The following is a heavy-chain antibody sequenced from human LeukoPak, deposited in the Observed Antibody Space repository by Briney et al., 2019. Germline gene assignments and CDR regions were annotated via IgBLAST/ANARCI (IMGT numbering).Heavy chain of an antibody. D-gene: IGHD3-22*01. J-gene: IGHJ4*02. V-gene: IGHV1-69*13. Sequence: SVKVSCKASGGTFSSYAISWVRQAPGQGLEWMGGIIPIFGTANYAQKFQGRVTITADESTSTAYMELSSLRSEDTAVYYCARNYYDSSGYYIPTDYWGQGTLVTVSS. CDR3: ARNYYDSSGYYIPTDY. CDR2: IIPIFGTA. CDR1: GGTFSSYA.